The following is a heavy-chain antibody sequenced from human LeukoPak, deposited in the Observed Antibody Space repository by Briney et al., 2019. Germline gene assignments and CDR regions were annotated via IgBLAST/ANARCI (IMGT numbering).Heavy chain of an antibody. V-gene: IGHV3-64*01. CDR3: ASGSRGIAAY. CDR2: ISSNGGST. D-gene: IGHD6-13*01. J-gene: IGHJ4*02. CDR1: GFTFSSYA. Sequence: GGSLRLSSAASGFTFSSYAMHWVRQAPGKGLEYVSAISSNGGSTYYANSVKGRFTISKDNSKNTLYLQMGSLRAEDMAVYYCASGSRGIAAYWGQGTLVTVSS.